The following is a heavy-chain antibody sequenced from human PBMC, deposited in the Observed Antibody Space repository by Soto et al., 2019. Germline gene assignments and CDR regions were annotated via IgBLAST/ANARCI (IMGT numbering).Heavy chain of an antibody. V-gene: IGHV3-30*18. D-gene: IGHD3-3*01. Sequence: GGSLRLSCAASGFTFSSYGMHWVRQAPGKGLEWVAVISYDGSNKYYADSVKGRFTISRDNSKNTLYLQMNSLRAEDTAVYYCAKDHRSDYYLYYGMDVWGQGTTVTVSS. CDR3: AKDHRSDYYLYYGMDV. J-gene: IGHJ6*02. CDR2: ISYDGSNK. CDR1: GFTFSSYG.